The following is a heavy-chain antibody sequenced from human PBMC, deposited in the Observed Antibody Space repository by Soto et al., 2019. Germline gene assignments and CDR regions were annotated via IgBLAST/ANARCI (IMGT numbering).Heavy chain of an antibody. V-gene: IGHV1-18*01. J-gene: IGHJ5*02. D-gene: IGHD5-12*01. CDR3: ARHHGPTTSENWFDP. Sequence: QVPLVQSGVEVKTPGASVKVSCQASGYTFFTYDISWVRQAPGQGLEWMGWISTYSGDTKYAQKFQGRVTMTTDTSTTTAYLEPRSLRSDDTAVYYCARHHGPTTSENWFDPWGKGTLVTVSS. CDR2: ISTYSGDT. CDR1: GYTFFTYD.